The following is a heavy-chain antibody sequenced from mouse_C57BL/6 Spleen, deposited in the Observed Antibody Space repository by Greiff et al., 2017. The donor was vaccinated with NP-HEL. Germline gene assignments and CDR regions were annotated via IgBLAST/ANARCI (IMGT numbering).Heavy chain of an antibody. J-gene: IGHJ4*01. D-gene: IGHD6-5*01. CDR3: ARESLPYAMDY. Sequence: QVQLQQPGAELVMPGASVKLSCKASGYTFTSYWMHWVKQRPGQGLEWIGEIDPSDSYTNYNQKFKSKATLTVDKPSSTAYMQLSSLTSEDSAVYYCARESLPYAMDYWGQGTSVTVSS. V-gene: IGHV1-69*01. CDR1: GYTFTSYW. CDR2: IDPSDSYT.